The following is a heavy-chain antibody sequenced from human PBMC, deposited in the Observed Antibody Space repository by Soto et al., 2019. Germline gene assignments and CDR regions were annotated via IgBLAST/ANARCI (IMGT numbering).Heavy chain of an antibody. CDR1: GDSFSTFA. CDR2: IIPMFGTT. D-gene: IGHD2-2*01. J-gene: IGHJ4*02. CDR3: ARGGSSISSGLFDF. Sequence: RASVNVSCKASGDSFSTFAFNWVRQAPGQGLEWMGGIIPMFGTTNYAQKFQGSVTIFADESTSTAYMELSSLRSEDTAMYYCARGGSSISSGLFDFWGQGTLVTVSS. V-gene: IGHV1-69*13.